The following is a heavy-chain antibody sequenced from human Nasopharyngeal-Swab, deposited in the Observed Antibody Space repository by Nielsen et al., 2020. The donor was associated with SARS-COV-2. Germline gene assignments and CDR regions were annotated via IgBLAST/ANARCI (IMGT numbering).Heavy chain of an antibody. D-gene: IGHD4-17*01. CDR2: IYYSGST. Sequence: RQAPGKGLEWIGYIYYSGSTNYNPSPKGRVTISVDTSKNQFSLKLSSVTAADTAVYYCAREVDDYGDYPGSLVFDYWGQGTLVTVSS. CDR3: AREVDDYGDYPGSLVFDY. V-gene: IGHV4-59*01. J-gene: IGHJ4*02.